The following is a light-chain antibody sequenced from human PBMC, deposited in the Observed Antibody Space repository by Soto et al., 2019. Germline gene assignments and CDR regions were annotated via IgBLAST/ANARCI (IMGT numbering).Light chain of an antibody. CDR1: QSVSASY. CDR2: GAS. J-gene: IGKJ1*01. V-gene: IGKV3-20*01. Sequence: EIVLTQSPATLSVSPGETVSLSCRASQSVSASYLAWYQQKPGQAPRLLMYGASNRATGTPDRFSGSGSGTDFTLTISRLEPEDFAVYYCQQYNRSPPWTFGQGTKVDI. CDR3: QQYNRSPPWT.